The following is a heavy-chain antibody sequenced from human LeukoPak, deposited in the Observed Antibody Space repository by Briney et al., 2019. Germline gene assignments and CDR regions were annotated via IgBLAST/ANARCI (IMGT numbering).Heavy chain of an antibody. Sequence: GGSLRLSCTASGFTFSSYSMNWVRQAPGKGLEWVSYISSSSSYIYYADSVKGRFTISRDNAKNSLYLQMNSMRAEDTAVYYCERGVGYCSSTSCYADYWGQGTLVTVSS. D-gene: IGHD2-2*01. J-gene: IGHJ4*02. CDR3: ERGVGYCSSTSCYADY. CDR1: GFTFSSYS. CDR2: ISSSSSYI. V-gene: IGHV3-21*01.